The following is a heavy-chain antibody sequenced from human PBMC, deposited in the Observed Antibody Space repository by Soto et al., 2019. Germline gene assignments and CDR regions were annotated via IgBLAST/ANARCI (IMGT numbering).Heavy chain of an antibody. D-gene: IGHD3-10*01. CDR1: GFTFSSYS. V-gene: IGHV3-48*01. J-gene: IGHJ4*02. CDR2: ISSSSSTI. Sequence: GGSLRLSCAASGFTFSSYSMNWVRQAPGKGLEWVSYISSSSSTIYYADSVKGRFTISRDNAKNSLYLQMNSLRAEDTAVYYCAKDETYYYGSGTGVNDYWGQGTLVTVSS. CDR3: AKDETYYYGSGTGVNDY.